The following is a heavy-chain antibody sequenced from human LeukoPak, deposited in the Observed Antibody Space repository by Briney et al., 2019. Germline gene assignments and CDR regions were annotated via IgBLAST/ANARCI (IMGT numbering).Heavy chain of an antibody. Sequence: RSLRLSCAASGFTFSSYAMHWVRQAPGKGLEWVAVISYDGSNKYYADSVKGRFTISRDNSKNTLYLQMNSLRAEDTAVYYCARDGTYFTMILGYWGQGTLVTVSS. CDR2: ISYDGSNK. CDR1: GFTFSSYA. D-gene: IGHD3-22*01. CDR3: ARDGTYFTMILGY. V-gene: IGHV3-30*01. J-gene: IGHJ4*02.